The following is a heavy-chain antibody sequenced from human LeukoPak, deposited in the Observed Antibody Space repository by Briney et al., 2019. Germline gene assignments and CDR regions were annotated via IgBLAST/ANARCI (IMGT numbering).Heavy chain of an antibody. Sequence: PGGSLRLSCAASGFTFSSYWMHWVRQAPGKGLVWVSRINSDGSSTSYAASVTGRFTISRDNAKNTLYLQMNSLRAEDTAVYYCARGRGNWNYGIFDYWGQGTLVTVSS. CDR3: ARGRGNWNYGIFDY. V-gene: IGHV3-74*01. D-gene: IGHD1-7*01. CDR2: INSDGSST. J-gene: IGHJ4*02. CDR1: GFTFSSYW.